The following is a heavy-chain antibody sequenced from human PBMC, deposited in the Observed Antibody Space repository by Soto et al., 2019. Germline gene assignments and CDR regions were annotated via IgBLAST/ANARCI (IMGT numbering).Heavy chain of an antibody. V-gene: IGHV4-31*03. Sequence: PSETLSLTCTVSGGSISSGGYFWSWIRQHPGKGLEWIGYIYYSGSTYYNPSLKSRVTISVDTSKNQFSLKLSSVTAADTAVYYCARDRGGRTKYSGSPRDCGMDVWGQGTTVTVSS. CDR2: IYYSGST. CDR1: GGSISSGGYF. J-gene: IGHJ6*02. D-gene: IGHD1-26*01. CDR3: ARDRGGRTKYSGSPRDCGMDV.